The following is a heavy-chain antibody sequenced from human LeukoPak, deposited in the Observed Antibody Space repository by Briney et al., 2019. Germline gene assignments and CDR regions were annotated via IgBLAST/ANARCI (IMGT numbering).Heavy chain of an antibody. Sequence: RGSLRLSCAASGFTFSTYGMHWVRQAPGKGLEWVAFIRYDGNNKDYADSEKGRFTISRDNSKNTLYLQMNSLRAEDTAVYYCAKGGGYSYENYYYYMDVWGKGTTVTVSS. J-gene: IGHJ6*03. CDR1: GFTFSTYG. CDR3: AKGGGYSYENYYYYMDV. D-gene: IGHD5-18*01. V-gene: IGHV3-30*02. CDR2: IRYDGNNK.